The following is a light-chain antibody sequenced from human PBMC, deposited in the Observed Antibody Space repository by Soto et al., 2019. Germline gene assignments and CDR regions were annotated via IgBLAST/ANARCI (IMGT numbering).Light chain of an antibody. Sequence: QSALTQPASVSGSPGQSITISCTGTSSDVGGYNYVSWYQQHPGKAPKLMIYDVTNRPSGVSNRFSGSKSGNTASLTISGLQAEDEAYYYCSSYAISTTLDVFGAGTKVTVL. CDR1: SSDVGGYNY. J-gene: IGLJ1*01. CDR3: SSYAISTTLDV. CDR2: DVT. V-gene: IGLV2-14*03.